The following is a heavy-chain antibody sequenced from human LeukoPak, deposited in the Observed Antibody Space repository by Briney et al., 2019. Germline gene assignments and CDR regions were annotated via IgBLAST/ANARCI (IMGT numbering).Heavy chain of an antibody. J-gene: IGHJ3*02. CDR1: GFSFRTSS. D-gene: IGHD2-2*01. CDR2: IRDDESDK. V-gene: IGHV3-30*02. CDR3: AKDLTIVVVPAASAFDI. Sequence: GGSLRLSCEASGFSFRTSSMHWVRQAPGKGLAWVAFIRDDESDKYYADSVRGRFTISRDNSKNTLYLQMNSLRAEDTAVYYCAKDLTIVVVPAASAFDIWGQGTMVTVSS.